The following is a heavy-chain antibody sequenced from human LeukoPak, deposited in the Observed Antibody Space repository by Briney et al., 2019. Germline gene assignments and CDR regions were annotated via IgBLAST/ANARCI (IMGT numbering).Heavy chain of an antibody. CDR3: ARDPPSGSTLQRTTDY. J-gene: IGHJ4*02. Sequence: PGGSLRLSCAASGFTFSSYSMNWVRQAPGKGLEWVSYISTSSRTIYYTDSVKRRFTISRDNAKNSLFLQMNSLRVDDTAVYYCARDPPSGSTLQRTTDYWGQGTLVTVSS. V-gene: IGHV3-48*01. D-gene: IGHD6-13*01. CDR2: ISTSSRTI. CDR1: GFTFSSYS.